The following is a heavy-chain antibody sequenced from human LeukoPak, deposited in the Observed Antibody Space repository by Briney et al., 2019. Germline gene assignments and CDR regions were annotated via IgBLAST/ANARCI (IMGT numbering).Heavy chain of an antibody. CDR1: GFTFDDYG. V-gene: IGHV3-20*01. Sequence: GGSLRLSCAASGFTFDDYGMSWVRQAPGKGLEWASGINWNGGSTGYADSVKGRFTISRDNAKNSLYLQMNSLRAEDTALYHCARHRLRFLAWTCFDYWGQGTLVTVSS. CDR3: ARHRLRFLAWTCFDY. J-gene: IGHJ4*02. CDR2: INWNGGST. D-gene: IGHD3-3*01.